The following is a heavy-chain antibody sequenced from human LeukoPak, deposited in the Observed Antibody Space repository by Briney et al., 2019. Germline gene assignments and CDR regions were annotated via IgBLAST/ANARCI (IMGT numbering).Heavy chain of an antibody. CDR3: ARHRSSVDYRNTATTTWFVT. CDR1: GFTVSSYA. Sequence: GGSLRLSCAASGFTVSSYAMDWVRQAPGKGLEWGAAISYDGSNKYYADSVKGRFTISRDNSKNTRCRQMNSLRAEETAVYYCARHRSSVDYRNTATTTWFVTSGAGTLVTVSS. J-gene: IGHJ5*02. CDR2: ISYDGSNK. V-gene: IGHV3-30-3*01. D-gene: IGHD4-11*01.